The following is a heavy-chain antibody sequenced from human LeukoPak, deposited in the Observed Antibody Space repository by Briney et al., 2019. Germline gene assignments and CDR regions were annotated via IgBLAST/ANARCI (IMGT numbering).Heavy chain of an antibody. D-gene: IGHD3-10*01. Sequence: GRSLRLSCAASGFTFDDYAMHWVRQAPGKGLEWVSSINWNSATIAYADSVKGRFTISRDNAKNSLYLQMNSLRAEDTAFYYCAKDAGYYGSGSGFEYWGQGTLVTVSS. V-gene: IGHV3-9*01. J-gene: IGHJ4*02. CDR3: AKDAGYYGSGSGFEY. CDR1: GFTFDDYA. CDR2: INWNSATI.